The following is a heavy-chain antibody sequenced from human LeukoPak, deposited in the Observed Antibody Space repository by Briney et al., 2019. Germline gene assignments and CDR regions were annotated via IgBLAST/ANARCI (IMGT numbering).Heavy chain of an antibody. Sequence: GASVKVSCKASGYTFTGYYMHWVRQAPGQGLEWMGWINPNSGGTNYAQKFQGRVTMTRDTSISTAYMELSRLRSDDTAVYYCARGELEWELRLYYYYYMDVWGKGTTVTVSS. CDR1: GYTFTGYY. J-gene: IGHJ6*03. CDR2: INPNSGGT. V-gene: IGHV1-2*02. D-gene: IGHD1-26*01. CDR3: ARGELEWELRLYYYYYMDV.